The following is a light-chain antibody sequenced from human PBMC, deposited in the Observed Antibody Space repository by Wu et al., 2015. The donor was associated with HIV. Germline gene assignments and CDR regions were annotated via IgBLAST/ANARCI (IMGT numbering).Light chain of an antibody. V-gene: IGKV3-11*01. CDR2: DVS. CDR1: QSVSRY. Sequence: EIVLTQSPGTLSLSPGERATLSCRASQSVSRYLAWYQQKPGQAPRLLIYDVSDRATGIPARFSGSGSGTDFTLTISSLEPEDFAVYYCQERRNWPRFTFGPRDRKWIS. J-gene: IGKJ3*01. CDR3: QERRNWPRFT.